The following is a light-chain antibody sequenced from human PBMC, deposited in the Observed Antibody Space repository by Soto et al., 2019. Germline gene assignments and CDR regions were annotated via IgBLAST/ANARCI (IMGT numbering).Light chain of an antibody. Sequence: EIVLTQSACTLSLSAGERATLSCRASQSVSRNYLAWYQQKPGQAPRLLIFDASSRAIGIPDRFRGSGSGTDFTLTISRLDPEDFAVYYCQQYNNWRTFGQGTKVDIK. CDR3: QQYNNWRT. CDR2: DAS. J-gene: IGKJ1*01. CDR1: QSVSRNY. V-gene: IGKV3-20*01.